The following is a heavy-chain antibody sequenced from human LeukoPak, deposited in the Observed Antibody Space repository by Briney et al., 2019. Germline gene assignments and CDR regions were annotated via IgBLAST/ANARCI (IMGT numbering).Heavy chain of an antibody. D-gene: IGHD2-15*01. J-gene: IGHJ3*02. V-gene: IGHV1-8*03. Sequence: AASVKVSCKASGYTFTSYDINWVRQATGQGLEWMGWMNPNSGNTGYAQKFQGRVTITRNTSISTAYMELSSLRSEDTAVYYCARGGWGVPYCSGGSCQAKRAFDIWGQGTMVTVSS. CDR2: MNPNSGNT. CDR3: ARGGWGVPYCSGGSCQAKRAFDI. CDR1: GYTFTSYD.